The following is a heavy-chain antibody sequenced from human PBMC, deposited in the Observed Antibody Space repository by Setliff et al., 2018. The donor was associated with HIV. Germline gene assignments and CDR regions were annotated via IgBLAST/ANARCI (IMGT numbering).Heavy chain of an antibody. CDR1: GFTFSSYS. Sequence: GGSLRLSCAASGFTFSSYSMSWVRQAPGKGLEWVANIKKDGSDKFYVDSVKGRFAISRDNAKNSLNLEMNSLRAEDTAMYYCTPDAKRWGQGTLVTVSS. CDR3: TPDAKR. J-gene: IGHJ4*02. V-gene: IGHV3-7*03. CDR2: IKKDGSDK. D-gene: IGHD2-2*01.